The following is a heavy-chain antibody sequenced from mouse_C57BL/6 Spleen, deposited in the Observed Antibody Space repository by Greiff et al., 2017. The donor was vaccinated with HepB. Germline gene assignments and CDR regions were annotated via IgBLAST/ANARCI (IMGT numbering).Heavy chain of an antibody. CDR3: ARPRDYYGSRSWFAY. J-gene: IGHJ3*01. Sequence: DVQLVESGGDLVKPGGSLKLSCAASGFTFSSYGMSWVRQTPDKRLEWVATISSGGSYTYYPDSVKGRFTISRDNAKNTLYLQMSSLKSEDTAMYYCARPRDYYGSRSWFAYWGQGTLVTVSA. CDR2: ISSGGSYT. V-gene: IGHV5-6*01. D-gene: IGHD1-1*01. CDR1: GFTFSSYG.